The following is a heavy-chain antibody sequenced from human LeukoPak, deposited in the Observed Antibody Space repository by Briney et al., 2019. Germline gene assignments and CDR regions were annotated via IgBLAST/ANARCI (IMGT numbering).Heavy chain of an antibody. CDR1: GGSISSYY. CDR3: ARKKRRTTQNRNWFDP. D-gene: IGHD1-1*01. Sequence: SETLSLTCTVSGGSISSYYWSWIRQPAGKGLEWIGRIYTSGSTNYNPSLKSRVTMSVDTSKNQFSLKLSSVTAADTAVYYCARKKRRTTQNRNWFDPWGQGTLVTVSS. CDR2: IYTSGST. V-gene: IGHV4-4*07. J-gene: IGHJ5*02.